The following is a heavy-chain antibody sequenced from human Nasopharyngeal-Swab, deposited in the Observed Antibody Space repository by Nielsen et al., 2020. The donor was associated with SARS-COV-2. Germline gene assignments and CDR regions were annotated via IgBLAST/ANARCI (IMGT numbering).Heavy chain of an antibody. V-gene: IGHV1-69*13. J-gene: IGHJ4*02. CDR2: IIPIFGTA. CDR3: ARVYCSGGSCPFDY. CDR1: VGIFSSYA. Sequence: AVKDSCKASVGIFSSYAISWVRQAPGQGLEGMGGIIPIFGTANYAQKFQGRVTITADESTSTAYMELSSLRSEDRAVYYCARVYCSGGSCPFDYWGQGTLVTVSS. D-gene: IGHD2-15*01.